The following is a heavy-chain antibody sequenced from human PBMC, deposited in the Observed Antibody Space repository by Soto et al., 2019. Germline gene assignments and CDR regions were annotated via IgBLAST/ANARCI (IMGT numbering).Heavy chain of an antibody. CDR3: AHGLAAAGLHFDY. D-gene: IGHD6-13*01. V-gene: IGHV4-59*01. J-gene: IGHJ4*02. Sequence: SETLSLTCTVSGGSISIYYWSWIRQPPGKGLEWIGCFYNSGNTNYSPSLKSRLTITKDTSKNQVVLTMTNMDPVDTATYYCAHGLAAAGLHFDYWGQGTLVTVSS. CDR1: GGSISIYY. CDR2: FYNSGNT.